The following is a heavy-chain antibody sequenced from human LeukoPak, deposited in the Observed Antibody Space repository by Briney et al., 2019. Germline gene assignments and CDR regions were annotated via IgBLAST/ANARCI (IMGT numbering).Heavy chain of an antibody. CDR1: GFTFSNYS. Sequence: GGSLRLSCAASGFTFSNYSMSWVRQAPGKGLEWVSTISGAGGTTYYADSVKGRFTISRDNAKNSLYLQMNSLRAEDTAVYYCARDFGDSSEYFQHWGQGTLVTVSS. CDR3: ARDFGDSSEYFQH. V-gene: IGHV3-21*01. D-gene: IGHD6-13*01. CDR2: ISGAGGTT. J-gene: IGHJ1*01.